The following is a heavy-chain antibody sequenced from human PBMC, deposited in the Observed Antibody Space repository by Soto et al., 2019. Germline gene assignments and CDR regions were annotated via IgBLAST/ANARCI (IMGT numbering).Heavy chain of an antibody. CDR3: AKDLGYCSGDNCYSSPLDY. D-gene: IGHD2-15*01. V-gene: IGHV3-30*18. J-gene: IGHJ4*02. Sequence: PGGSLRLSCAASGFTFSTFGMHWVRQAPGKGLEWVSVISYDGSARYYVDSVKGRFTISRDNSKNTVYLQMNSLRPEDTAVYYCAKDLGYCSGDNCYSSPLDYWGQGALVTVSS. CDR2: ISYDGSAR. CDR1: GFTFSTFG.